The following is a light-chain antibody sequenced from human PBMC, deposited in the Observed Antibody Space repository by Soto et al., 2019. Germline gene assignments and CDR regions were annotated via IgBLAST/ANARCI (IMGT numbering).Light chain of an antibody. J-gene: IGLJ1*01. CDR3: CSNAGNLEV. CDR1: SSDVGGYDY. Sequence: QSVLTQPASVSGSPGQSIAISCTGTSSDVGGYDYVSWYQQQPDKAPKLMIYDVSKRPSGVPDRFSGSKSGNTASLTISGLQAEDEADYYCCSNAGNLEVFGTGTKVTVL. V-gene: IGLV2-11*01. CDR2: DVS.